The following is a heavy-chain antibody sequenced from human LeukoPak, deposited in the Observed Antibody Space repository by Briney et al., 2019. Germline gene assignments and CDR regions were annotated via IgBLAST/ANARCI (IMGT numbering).Heavy chain of an antibody. J-gene: IGHJ4*02. Sequence: GGSLRLSCAASGFTFSSYSMNWVRQAPGKGLEWVSYISSSSSTIYYADSVKGRFTISRDNSKNTLYLQMNSLRAEDTAVYYCARASYSSSWYADYWGQGTLVTVSS. CDR3: ARASYSSSWYADY. D-gene: IGHD6-13*01. V-gene: IGHV3-48*01. CDR2: ISSSSSTI. CDR1: GFTFSSYS.